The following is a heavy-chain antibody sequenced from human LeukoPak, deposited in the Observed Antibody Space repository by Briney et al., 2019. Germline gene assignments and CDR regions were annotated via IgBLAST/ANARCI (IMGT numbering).Heavy chain of an antibody. CDR1: GFTFSSYS. Sequence: GGSLRLSCAASGFTFSSYSMNWVRQAPGKGLEWVSSISSSSSYIYYADSVKGRFTISRDNAKNSLYLQMNSLRAEDTAVYYCAKGGLPSGILRYFDRLSPSFDYWGQGTLVTVSS. CDR3: AKGGLPSGILRYFDRLSPSFDY. V-gene: IGHV3-21*01. CDR2: ISSSSSYI. D-gene: IGHD3-9*01. J-gene: IGHJ4*02.